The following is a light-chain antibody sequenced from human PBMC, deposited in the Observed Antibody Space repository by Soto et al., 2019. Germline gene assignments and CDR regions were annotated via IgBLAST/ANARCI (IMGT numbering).Light chain of an antibody. CDR3: AAWDDSLNAL. V-gene: IGLV1-44*01. Sequence: QSALTQPPSASGTPGQRITISCSGSSSNIGDNPVNWYQQLPGAAPKLLIYINDQRPSGVPGRFSGSKSGTSASLAISGPQPEDEADYYCAAWDDSLNALFGTGTKVTVL. J-gene: IGLJ1*01. CDR2: IND. CDR1: SSNIGDNP.